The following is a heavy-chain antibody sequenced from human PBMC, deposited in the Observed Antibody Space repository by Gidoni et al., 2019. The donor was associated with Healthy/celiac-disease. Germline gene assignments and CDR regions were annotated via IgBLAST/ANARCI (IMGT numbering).Heavy chain of an antibody. CDR2: ISGSGGST. CDR1: SYA. Sequence: SYAMSWVRQAPGKGLEWVSAISGSGGSTYYADSVKGRFTISRDNSKNTLYLQMNSLRAEDTAVYYCAKGPGSGYYLGAFDIWGQGTMVTVSS. V-gene: IGHV3-23*01. D-gene: IGHD3-22*01. J-gene: IGHJ3*02. CDR3: AKGPGSGYYLGAFDI.